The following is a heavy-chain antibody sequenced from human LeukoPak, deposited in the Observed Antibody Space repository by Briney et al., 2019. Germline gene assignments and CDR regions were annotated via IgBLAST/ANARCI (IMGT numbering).Heavy chain of an antibody. CDR1: GFIFSSYA. V-gene: IGHV3-23*01. Sequence: PGGSLRLSCAASGFIFSSYAMSWVRQTPGRGLEWVSAISGSGGSTYYADSVKGRFTISRDNSKNTLYLQMNSLRAEDTAVYYCAKDLNYFDSSSSESYWGQGTQVTVSS. CDR2: ISGSGGST. J-gene: IGHJ4*02. D-gene: IGHD3-22*01. CDR3: AKDLNYFDSSSSESY.